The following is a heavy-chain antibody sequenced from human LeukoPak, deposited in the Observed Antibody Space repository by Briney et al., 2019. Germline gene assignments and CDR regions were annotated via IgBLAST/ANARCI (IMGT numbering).Heavy chain of an antibody. CDR2: IYYSGST. V-gene: IGHV4-59*01. CDR3: ARVAAAANNWFDP. Sequence: SETLSLTCTVSGGSISSYYWSWIRQPPGKGLEWIGYIYYSGSTNYNPSLKSRVTISVDTSKNQFSLKLSSVTAADTAAYYCARVAAAANNWFDPWGQGTLVTVSS. D-gene: IGHD6-13*01. CDR1: GGSISSYY. J-gene: IGHJ5*02.